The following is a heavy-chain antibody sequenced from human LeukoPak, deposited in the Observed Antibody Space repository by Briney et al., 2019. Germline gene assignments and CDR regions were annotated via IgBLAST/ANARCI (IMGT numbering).Heavy chain of an antibody. CDR3: ARDLVTVTKGFDI. CDR2: ISYIGST. D-gene: IGHD4-17*01. V-gene: IGHV4-59*11. Sequence: SETLSLTCAVSDDSFSSHYWTWIRQPPGKGLEWIGYISYIGSTNYNPSLKSRVTISADTSKNQFSLKLSSVTAADTAVYYCARDLVTVTKGFDIWGQGTLVTVSS. J-gene: IGHJ4*02. CDR1: DDSFSSHY.